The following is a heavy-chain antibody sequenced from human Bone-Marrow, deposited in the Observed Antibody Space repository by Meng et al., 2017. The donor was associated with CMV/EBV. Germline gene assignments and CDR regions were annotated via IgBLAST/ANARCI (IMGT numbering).Heavy chain of an antibody. J-gene: IGHJ4*02. D-gene: IGHD3-10*01. Sequence: ASVKVSCKASGYTFTSYGISWVRQAPGQGLEWMGWISAYNGNTNYAQKLQGRVTMTTDTSTSTAYMELRSLRSDDTAVYYCARGRYYGSGSYGAPYYFDYWGQGTLVTVSS. CDR3: ARGRYYGSGSYGAPYYFDY. CDR2: ISAYNGNT. V-gene: IGHV1-18*01. CDR1: GYTFTSYG.